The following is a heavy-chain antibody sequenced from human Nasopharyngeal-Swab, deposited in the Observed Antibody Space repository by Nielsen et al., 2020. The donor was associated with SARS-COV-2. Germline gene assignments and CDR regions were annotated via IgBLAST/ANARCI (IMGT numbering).Heavy chain of an antibody. J-gene: IGHJ4*02. D-gene: IGHD3-16*01. CDR3: ARQTYYDYVWGVGHFDY. CDR2: IYYSGST. V-gene: IGHV4-59*08. Sequence: SETLSLTCTVSGGSISSYYWSWIRQPPGKGLEWIGYIYYSGSTNYNPSLKSRVTISVDTSKNQFSLKLSSVTAADTAVYYCARQTYYDYVWGVGHFDYWGQGTLVTVSS. CDR1: GGSISSYY.